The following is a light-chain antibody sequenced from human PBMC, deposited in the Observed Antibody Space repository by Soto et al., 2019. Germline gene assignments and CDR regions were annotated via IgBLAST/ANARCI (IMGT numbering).Light chain of an antibody. CDR1: QDILSW. CDR3: QQANSFPIT. CDR2: ASS. J-gene: IGKJ3*01. V-gene: IGKV1D-12*01. Sequence: DIQMTQSPSSVSASVGDRVTITCRASQDILSWLAWYQQKPGEAPRLLIYASSNLQSGVPSRFSGSGSGTDXXXXXXXXXXEDXXXYYCQQANSFPITFGPGTRLDIK.